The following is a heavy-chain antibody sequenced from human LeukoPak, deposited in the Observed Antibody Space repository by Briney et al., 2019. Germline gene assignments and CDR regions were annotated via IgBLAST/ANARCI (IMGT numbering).Heavy chain of an antibody. CDR2: IYPGDSDT. CDR1: GYSFTSYW. J-gene: IGHJ3*02. CDR3: VRHKGRYTSGWSTAFDI. Sequence: GESLKISCKGSGYSFTSYWIGWVCQMPGKGLEWMGIIYPGDSDTRYSPSFQGQVTISADKSISTAYLQWSSLKASDSALYYCVRHKGRYTSGWSTAFDIWGQGTMVTVSS. D-gene: IGHD6-19*01. V-gene: IGHV5-51*01.